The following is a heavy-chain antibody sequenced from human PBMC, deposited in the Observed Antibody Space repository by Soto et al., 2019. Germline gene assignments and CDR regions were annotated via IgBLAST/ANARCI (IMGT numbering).Heavy chain of an antibody. V-gene: IGHV1-18*01. CDR1: GYTFTSYG. J-gene: IGHJ4*02. D-gene: IGHD2-8*01. CDR3: ARGGYCTNGVCYMPLDY. CDR2: ISAYNGNT. Sequence: ASVKVSCNASGYTFTSYGISLVRQAPGQGLEWMGWISAYNGNTNYAQKLQGRVTMTTDTSTSTAYMELRSLRSDDTAVYYCARGGYCTNGVCYMPLDYWGQGTLVTVSS.